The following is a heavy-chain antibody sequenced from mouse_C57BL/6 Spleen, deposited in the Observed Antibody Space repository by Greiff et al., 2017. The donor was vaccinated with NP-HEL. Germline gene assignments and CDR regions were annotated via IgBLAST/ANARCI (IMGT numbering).Heavy chain of an antibody. Sequence: EVQRVESGGGLVKPGGSLKLSCAASGFTFSSYTMSWVRQTPEKRLEWVATISGGGGNTYYPDSVKGRFTISRDNAKNTLYLQMSSLRSEDTALYYCASGLPGFAYWGQGTLVTVSA. V-gene: IGHV5-9*01. D-gene: IGHD2-2*01. CDR3: ASGLPGFAY. CDR1: GFTFSSYT. CDR2: ISGGGGNT. J-gene: IGHJ3*01.